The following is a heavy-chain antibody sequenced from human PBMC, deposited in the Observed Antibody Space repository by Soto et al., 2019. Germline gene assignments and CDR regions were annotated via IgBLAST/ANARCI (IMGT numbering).Heavy chain of an antibody. CDR1: GFTFSSYG. D-gene: IGHD6-19*01. CDR3: ARLYSSGCLDY. Sequence: QVQLVESGGGVVQPGRSLRLSCAACGFTFSSYGMHWVRQAPGKGLEWVAVIWYDGSNKYYADSVKGRFTSSRDNSKNTLYLQMNSLRAEDTAVYYCARLYSSGCLDYWGQGTLVTVSS. V-gene: IGHV3-33*01. CDR2: IWYDGSNK. J-gene: IGHJ4*02.